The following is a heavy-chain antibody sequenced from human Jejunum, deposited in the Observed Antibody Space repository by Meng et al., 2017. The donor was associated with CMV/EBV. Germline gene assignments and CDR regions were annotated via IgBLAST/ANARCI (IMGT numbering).Heavy chain of an antibody. CDR1: SLHSGASL. CDR3: SRDRASTSERVGWFDP. D-gene: IGHD2-2*01. J-gene: IGHJ5*02. V-gene: IGHV4-30-4*08. Sequence: SLHSGASLLNWLRPSPGNGLESIGYITYSGNTYYNPSLKSRVSMSIDPSKKQFSLKLTSVTAADTAVYYCSRDRASTSERVGWFDPWGQGTLVTVSS. CDR2: ITYSGNT.